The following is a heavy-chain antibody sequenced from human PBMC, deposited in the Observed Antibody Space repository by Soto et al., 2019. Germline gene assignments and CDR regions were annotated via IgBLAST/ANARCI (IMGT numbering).Heavy chain of an antibody. CDR1: GGSISSGGYY. CDR2: IYYSGTT. J-gene: IGHJ6*02. Sequence: QVQLQESGPGLVKPSQTLSLTCTVSGGSISSGGYYWYWIRQHPGKGLEWIGYIYYSGTTYYNPSLKGPVTIAVDTSKNQFSLKLSSVTAADTAVYYCAASCVACGGFNYYGMDVWGQGTTVTVSS. V-gene: IGHV4-31*01. D-gene: IGHD2-21*01. CDR3: AASCVACGGFNYYGMDV.